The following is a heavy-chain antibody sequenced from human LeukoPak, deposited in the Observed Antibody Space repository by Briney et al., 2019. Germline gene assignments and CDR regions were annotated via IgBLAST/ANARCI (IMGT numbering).Heavy chain of an antibody. Sequence: GASVKVSCKASGYTFTSYGISWVRQAPGQGLEWMGWISAYNGNTNYAQKLQGRVTMTTDTSTSTAYMELRSLRSDDTAVYYCARMAVGGYPITYYYDSSGYYSSCYFDYWGQGTLVTVSS. CDR1: GYTFTSYG. CDR3: ARMAVGGYPITYYYDSSGYYSSCYFDY. J-gene: IGHJ4*02. CDR2: ISAYNGNT. D-gene: IGHD3-22*01. V-gene: IGHV1-18*01.